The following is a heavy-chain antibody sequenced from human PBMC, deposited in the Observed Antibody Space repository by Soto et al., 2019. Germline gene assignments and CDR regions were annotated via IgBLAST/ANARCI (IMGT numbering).Heavy chain of an antibody. CDR3: ARDIAAAGPLSPARQDKNTINWFDP. D-gene: IGHD6-13*01. Sequence: GASVKVSCKASGYTFASYARQWVRQAPGQRLEWMGWINAGNGNTKYSQKFQGRVTITRDTSASTAYMELSSLRSEDTAVYYCARDIAAAGPLSPARQDKNTINWFDPWGQGTLLTVSS. CDR2: INAGNGNT. CDR1: GYTFASYA. J-gene: IGHJ5*02. V-gene: IGHV1-3*01.